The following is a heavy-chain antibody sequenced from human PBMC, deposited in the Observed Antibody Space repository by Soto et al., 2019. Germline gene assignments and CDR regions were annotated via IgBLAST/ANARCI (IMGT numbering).Heavy chain of an antibody. J-gene: IGHJ6*02. Sequence: GSLRLSCAASGFTFSGYAMSWVRQAPGKGLEWVSAISGSGGSTYYADSVKGRFTISRDNSKNTLYLQMNSLRAEDTAVYYCAKVLYPVGAPGYYYGMDVWGQGTTVTVSS. CDR1: GFTFSGYA. V-gene: IGHV3-23*01. CDR2: ISGSGGST. CDR3: AKVLYPVGAPGYYYGMDV. D-gene: IGHD3-10*01.